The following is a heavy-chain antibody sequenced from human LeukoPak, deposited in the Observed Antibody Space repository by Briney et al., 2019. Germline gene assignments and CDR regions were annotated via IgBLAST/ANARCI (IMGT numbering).Heavy chain of an antibody. Sequence: PSETLSLTCTVSGYSISSGYYWGWIRQPPGKGLEWIGEINHSRSTNYNPSLKRRVTMSVDTSKNQFSLKLSSVTAADTAVYYCALAGDLDYWGQGTLVTVSS. J-gene: IGHJ4*02. V-gene: IGHV4-38-2*02. CDR2: INHSRST. CDR1: GYSISSGYY. D-gene: IGHD7-27*01. CDR3: ALAGDLDY.